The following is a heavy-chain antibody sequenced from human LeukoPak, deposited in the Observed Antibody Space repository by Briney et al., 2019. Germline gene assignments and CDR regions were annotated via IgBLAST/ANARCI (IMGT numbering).Heavy chain of an antibody. CDR2: ISAYNGNT. D-gene: IGHD3-10*01. Sequence: ASVKVSCKASGYTFTSYGISWVRQAPGQGLEWMGWISAYNGNTNYAQKLQGRVTMTTDTSTSTAYMELRSLRSDDTAVYYCARARWFRELFRDPNWFDPWGQGTLVTVSS. V-gene: IGHV1-18*01. CDR3: ARARWFRELFRDPNWFDP. J-gene: IGHJ5*02. CDR1: GYTFTSYG.